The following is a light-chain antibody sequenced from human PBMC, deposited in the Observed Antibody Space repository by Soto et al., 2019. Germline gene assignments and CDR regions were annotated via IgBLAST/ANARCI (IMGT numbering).Light chain of an antibody. CDR1: SSNIGAGYD. J-gene: IGLJ1*01. CDR3: QSYDSSLSGSGV. V-gene: IGLV1-40*01. Sequence: QPVLTQPPSVSGDPGQRVTISCTGSSSNIGAGYDVHWYQQLPGTAPKLLIYGNSNRPSGVPDRFSGSKSGTSASLAITGLQAEDEADYYCQSYDSSLSGSGVFGTGTKVTVL. CDR2: GNS.